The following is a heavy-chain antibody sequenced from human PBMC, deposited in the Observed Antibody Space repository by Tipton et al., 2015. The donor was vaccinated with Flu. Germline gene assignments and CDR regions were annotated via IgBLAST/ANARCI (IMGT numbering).Heavy chain of an antibody. J-gene: IGHJ4*02. Sequence: TLSLTCTVSGGSISSYYWSWIRQPPGKGLEWIGYIYYSGSTNYNPSLKRRVTISVDTSKNQFSLKLSSVTAADTAVYYCARFIAAAADYWGQGTLVTVSS. CDR2: IYYSGST. CDR1: GGSISSYY. D-gene: IGHD6-13*01. V-gene: IGHV4-59*01. CDR3: ARFIAAAADY.